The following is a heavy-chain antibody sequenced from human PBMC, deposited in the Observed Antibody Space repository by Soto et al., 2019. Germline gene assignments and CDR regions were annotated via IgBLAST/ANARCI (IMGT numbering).Heavy chain of an antibody. CDR2: TRGSGGDT. J-gene: IGHJ4*02. Sequence: EVQLLESGGGLVQPGGSLRLSCAASGFTFSFCAMNWVGQAPGKGLEWVSSTRGSGGDTYYADSVRGRFTISRDNSKNTLYLQLNNLGVEDTAVYYCVKGHSHSYYYFDYWGQGTLVTVSS. D-gene: IGHD1-26*01. V-gene: IGHV3-23*01. CDR3: VKGHSHSYYYFDY. CDR1: GFTFSFCA.